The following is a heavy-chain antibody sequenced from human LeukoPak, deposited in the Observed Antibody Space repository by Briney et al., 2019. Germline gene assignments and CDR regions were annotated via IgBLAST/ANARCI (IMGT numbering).Heavy chain of an antibody. V-gene: IGHV3-23*01. CDR2: ISGSGGST. Sequence: GGSLRLSCAASGFTFTNYAMSWVRQAPGKGLEWVSAISGSGGSTYYADSVKGRFTISRDNSKNTLYLQMNSLRAEDTAVYYCAIGINWGNYYMDVWGKGTTVTVSS. D-gene: IGHD7-27*01. J-gene: IGHJ6*03. CDR1: GFTFTNYA. CDR3: AIGINWGNYYMDV.